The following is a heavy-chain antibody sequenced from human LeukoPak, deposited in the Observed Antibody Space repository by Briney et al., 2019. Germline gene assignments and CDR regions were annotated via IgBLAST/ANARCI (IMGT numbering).Heavy chain of an antibody. CDR2: INYSGTT. CDR3: ARIYCRGGTCYSWDY. D-gene: IGHD2-15*01. V-gene: IGHV4-31*03. CDR1: GDSISSGDYY. J-gene: IGHJ4*02. Sequence: SETLSLTCTVSGDSISSGDYYWSWARQHPGKGLEWIGYINYSGTTYYNPSLTSRVTISVDTSKNQFSLKLSSVTAADTAVYYCARIYCRGGTCYSWDYWGQGTLVTVSS.